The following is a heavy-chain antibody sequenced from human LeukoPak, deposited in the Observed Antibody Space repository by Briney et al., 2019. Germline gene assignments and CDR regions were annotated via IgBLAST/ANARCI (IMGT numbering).Heavy chain of an antibody. CDR1: GFTVSDNF. CDR2: IYVAGNT. Sequence: PGGSLRLSCAASGFTVSDNFMTWVRQAPGKGLEWVSVIYVAGNTYYADSVKGRFTVSRDNSKNTLYLQMNSLRADDTAVYYCAREMLRDGSYLIEDWGQGILVTVSS. CDR3: AREMLRDGSYLIED. V-gene: IGHV3-53*01. D-gene: IGHD1-26*01. J-gene: IGHJ4*02.